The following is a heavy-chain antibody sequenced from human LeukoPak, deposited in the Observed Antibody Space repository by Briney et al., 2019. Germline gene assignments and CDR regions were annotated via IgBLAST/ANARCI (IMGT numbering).Heavy chain of an antibody. J-gene: IGHJ4*02. Sequence: GGSLRLSCSASGFTFSRFWMSWIRQAPGKGLEYVALIKQGGSEIYHMDSVKGRFTIFRDDATNSLYLQMNSLRVEDTALYYCARDRESESDSEGDYWGQGTLVTVSS. D-gene: IGHD4-11*01. CDR1: GFTFSRFW. V-gene: IGHV3-7*01. CDR2: IKQGGSEI. CDR3: ARDRESESDSEGDY.